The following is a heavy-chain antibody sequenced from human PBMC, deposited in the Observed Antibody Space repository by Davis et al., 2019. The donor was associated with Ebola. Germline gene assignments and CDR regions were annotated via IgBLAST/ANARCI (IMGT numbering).Heavy chain of an antibody. V-gene: IGHV3-23*01. CDR1: GFTLRTFA. CDR2: ISGSGGST. CDR3: AKDTYDFWTGSRLGGAFDI. Sequence: PGGSLRLSCAASGFTLRTFAMSWVRQAPGKGLEWVSAISGSGGSTYYADSVKGRFTISRDNSKNTLYLQMNSLRAEDTAVYYCAKDTYDFWTGSRLGGAFDIWGQGTMVTVSS. D-gene: IGHD3-3*01. J-gene: IGHJ3*02.